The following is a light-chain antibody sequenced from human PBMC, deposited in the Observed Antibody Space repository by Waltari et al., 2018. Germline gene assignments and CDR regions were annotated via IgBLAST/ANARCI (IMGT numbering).Light chain of an antibody. V-gene: IGLV3-1*01. Sequence: SYELTQPPSVSVSPGQTASISCSGRALGDKYTSWYQQKPGQSPVLVIYHDTMRPSGIPERFSGSSSENTATLTIAGTQAVDEADYYCQAWASGSYVFGPGTKVTVL. CDR1: ALGDKY. CDR3: QAWASGSYV. J-gene: IGLJ1*01. CDR2: HDT.